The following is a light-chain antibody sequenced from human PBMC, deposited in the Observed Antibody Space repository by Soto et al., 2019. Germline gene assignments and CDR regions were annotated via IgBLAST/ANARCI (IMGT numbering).Light chain of an antibody. CDR1: SSDVGGYNY. Sequence: QSVLTQPPSSSGSPGQSVTISCTGASSDVGGYNYVSWYQQHPGKAPKFIIYGVSKRPSGVPDRFSGSKSGNTASLTVSGLQAEDEADYYCSSYAGNNNYVFGTGTKVTVL. CDR3: SSYAGNNNYV. J-gene: IGLJ1*01. V-gene: IGLV2-8*01. CDR2: GVS.